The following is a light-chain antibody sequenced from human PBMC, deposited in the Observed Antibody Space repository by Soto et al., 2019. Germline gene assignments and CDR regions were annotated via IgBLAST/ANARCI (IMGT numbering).Light chain of an antibody. CDR2: GAF. Sequence: EIVMTQSPVTLSLSHGERATLSCRASQSISSNLAWYQQKPGQAPSLLIYGAFTRATGIPARFSGTGSGTEFTLTISSLQSEDFALYYCQQYNDWPLTFGQGTKVDIK. CDR1: QSISSN. V-gene: IGKV3-15*01. CDR3: QQYNDWPLT. J-gene: IGKJ1*01.